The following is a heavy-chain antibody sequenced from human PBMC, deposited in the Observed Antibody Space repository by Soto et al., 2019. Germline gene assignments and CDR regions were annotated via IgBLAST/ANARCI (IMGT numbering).Heavy chain of an antibody. CDR1: GYTFTSYG. J-gene: IGHJ4*02. Sequence: GASVKVSCKASGYTFTSYGISWVRQAPGQGLEWMGWISAYNGNTNYAQKLQGRVTMTTDTSTSTAYMELRSLRSDDTAVYYCARWVGFYCSGGSCYDDYWAREPWSPSPQ. CDR3: ARWVGFYCSGGSCYDDY. D-gene: IGHD2-15*01. CDR2: ISAYNGNT. V-gene: IGHV1-18*01.